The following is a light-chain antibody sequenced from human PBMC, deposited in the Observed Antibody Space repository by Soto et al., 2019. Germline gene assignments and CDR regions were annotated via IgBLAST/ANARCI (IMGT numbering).Light chain of an antibody. J-gene: IGLJ3*02. CDR1: SSDVGTYNL. CDR3: CSYTSGNTVV. Sequence: QSVLTQPASVSGSPGQSITISCTGTSSDVGTYNLVSWYQQHPGKAPKLIIYDGIRRPSGFSNRFFGSRSGNTASLTISGLQAEDEAAYYCCSYTSGNTVVFGGGTKLTVL. V-gene: IGLV2-23*01. CDR2: DGI.